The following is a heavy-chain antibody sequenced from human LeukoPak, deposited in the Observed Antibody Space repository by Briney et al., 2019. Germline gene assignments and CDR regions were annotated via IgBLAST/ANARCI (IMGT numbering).Heavy chain of an antibody. CDR3: ARRGSSWYNWFDP. D-gene: IGHD6-13*01. J-gene: IGHJ5*02. V-gene: IGHV4-4*09. CDR2: IHTSGST. CDR1: GVSISSYY. Sequence: SETLSLTCTVSGVSISSYYWSWIRQPPGKGLEWIGYIHTSGSTNYNPSLKSRVTISVDTSKNQFSLKLSSVTAADTAVYYCARRGSSWYNWFDPWGQGTLVTVSS.